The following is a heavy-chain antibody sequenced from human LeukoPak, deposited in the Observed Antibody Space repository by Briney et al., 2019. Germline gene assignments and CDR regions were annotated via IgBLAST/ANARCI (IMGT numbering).Heavy chain of an antibody. J-gene: IGHJ5*02. V-gene: IGHV4-4*02. CDR1: GGSISSSNW. Sequence: SGTLSLTCAVSGGSISSSNWWNWVRQPPGKGREWIGSIYHSGSTYYNPSLKSRVTISVDTSKNQFSLKLSSVTAADTAVYYCARAPLDGNDDWFDPWGQGTLVTVSS. CDR2: IYHSGST. D-gene: IGHD1-1*01. CDR3: ARAPLDGNDDWFDP.